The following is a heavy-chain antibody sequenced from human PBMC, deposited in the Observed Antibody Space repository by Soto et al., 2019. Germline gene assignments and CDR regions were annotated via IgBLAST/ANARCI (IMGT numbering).Heavy chain of an antibody. V-gene: IGHV3-21*01. Sequence: GGSLRLSCAASGFTFSSYSMNWVRQAPGKGLEWVSSISSSSSYIYYADSVKGRFTISRDNAKNSLYLQMNSLRAEETAVYYCARELEGDIVXVPAAIGVYYYYYGMDVWGQGTTVTVSS. CDR3: ARELEGDIVXVPAAIGVYYYYYGMDV. CDR2: ISSSSSYI. D-gene: IGHD2-2*01. J-gene: IGHJ6*02. CDR1: GFTFSSYS.